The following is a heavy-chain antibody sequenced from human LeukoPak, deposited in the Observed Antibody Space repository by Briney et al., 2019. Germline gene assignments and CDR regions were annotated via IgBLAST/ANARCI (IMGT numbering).Heavy chain of an antibody. D-gene: IGHD2-8*02. CDR1: GFSFNTYA. Sequence: PGGSLRLPCAGSGFSFNTYAIHWVRQAPGKGLEWVAGISNDGSQKYYADSVKGRFTISRENHMNTLYLQMTSLRPEDTAIYYCAKDTGGFYFYYLDVWGKGTTAIVAS. CDR2: ISNDGSQK. CDR3: AKDTGGFYFYYLDV. J-gene: IGHJ6*03. V-gene: IGHV3-30*18.